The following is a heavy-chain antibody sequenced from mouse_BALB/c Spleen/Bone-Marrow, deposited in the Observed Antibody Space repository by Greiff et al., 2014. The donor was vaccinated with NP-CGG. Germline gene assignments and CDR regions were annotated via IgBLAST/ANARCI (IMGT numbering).Heavy chain of an antibody. CDR2: INPDSSTI. Sequence: DVHLVESGGGLVQPGGSLKLSCAASGFDFSRYWMSWVRQAPGKGLEWIGEINPDSSTIHYTPSLKDKFIISRDNAKNTLYLQMSKVRSEDTALYYCARLSYYGRFAYWGQGTLVTVSA. CDR1: GFDFSRYW. D-gene: IGHD1-1*01. V-gene: IGHV4-1*02. CDR3: ARLSYYGRFAY. J-gene: IGHJ3*01.